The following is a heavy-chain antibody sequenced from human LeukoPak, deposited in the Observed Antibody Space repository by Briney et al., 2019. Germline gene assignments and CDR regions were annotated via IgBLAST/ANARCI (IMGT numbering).Heavy chain of an antibody. Sequence: SETLSLTCAVYGGSFSGYYWSWIRQPPGKGLEWIGEINHSGSTNYNPSLKSRVTISADTSKNQFSLKLSSVTAADTAVYYCARARFIVVVPAAIDIDAFDIWGQGTMVTVSS. CDR1: GGSFSGYY. V-gene: IGHV4-34*01. D-gene: IGHD2-2*01. CDR3: ARARFIVVVPAAIDIDAFDI. CDR2: INHSGST. J-gene: IGHJ3*02.